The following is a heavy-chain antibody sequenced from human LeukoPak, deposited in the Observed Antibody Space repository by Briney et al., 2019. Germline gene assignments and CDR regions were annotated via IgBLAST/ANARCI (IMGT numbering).Heavy chain of an antibody. CDR3: ARGLSPRTNMVRGVRPPFRGVFDY. Sequence: TSETLSLTCAVYGGSFSGYYWSWIRQPPGKGLEWIGEINHSGSTNYNPSLKSRVTISVDTSKNQFSLKLSSVTAADTAVYYCARGLSPRTNMVRGVRPPFRGVFDYWGQGTLVTVSS. D-gene: IGHD3-10*01. V-gene: IGHV4-34*01. CDR1: GGSFSGYY. J-gene: IGHJ4*02. CDR2: INHSGST.